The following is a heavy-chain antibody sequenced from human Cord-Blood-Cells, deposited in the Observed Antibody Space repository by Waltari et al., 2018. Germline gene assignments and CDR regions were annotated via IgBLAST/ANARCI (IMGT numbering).Heavy chain of an antibody. Sequence: EVQLLESGGGLVQPGGSLRLSWDASGFTFTSYVMSWVRQAPGKGLEWVSAISGSGGSTYYADSVKGRFTISRDNSKNTLYLQMNSLRAEDTAVYYCANDGHNWYFDLWGRGTLVTVSS. CDR1: GFTFTSYV. V-gene: IGHV3-23*01. D-gene: IGHD2-21*01. CDR3: ANDGHNWYFDL. CDR2: ISGSGGST. J-gene: IGHJ2*01.